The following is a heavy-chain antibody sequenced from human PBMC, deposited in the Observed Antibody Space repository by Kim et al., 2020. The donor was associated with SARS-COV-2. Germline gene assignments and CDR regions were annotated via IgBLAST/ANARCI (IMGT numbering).Heavy chain of an antibody. J-gene: IGHJ6*02. D-gene: IGHD6-19*01. CDR2: MNPNSDNT. V-gene: IGHV1-8*01. CDR1: GYTFTSYD. Sequence: ASVKVSCKASGYTFTSYDITWVRQATGQGLEWMGWMNPNSDNTAYAQKFQGRVTMTRNTSISTAYMELSSLRSEDTAVYYCARVVYSSGWFGGNYYYYYGMDVWGQGTTVTVSS. CDR3: ARVVYSSGWFGGNYYYYYGMDV.